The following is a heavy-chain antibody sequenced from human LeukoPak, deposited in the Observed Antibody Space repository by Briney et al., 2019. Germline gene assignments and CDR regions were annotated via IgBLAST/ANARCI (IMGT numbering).Heavy chain of an antibody. V-gene: IGHV3-30-3*01. CDR3: ARVMDIVVVLLAPWDY. CDR2: ISYDGSNK. Sequence: SGRSLRLSCAASGFTFSSYAMHWVRQAPGKGLEWVAVISYDGSNKYYADSVKGRFTISRDDSKNTLYLQMNSLRAEDTAVYYCARVMDIVVVLLAPWDYWGQGTLVTVSS. J-gene: IGHJ4*02. D-gene: IGHD2-15*01. CDR1: GFTFSSYA.